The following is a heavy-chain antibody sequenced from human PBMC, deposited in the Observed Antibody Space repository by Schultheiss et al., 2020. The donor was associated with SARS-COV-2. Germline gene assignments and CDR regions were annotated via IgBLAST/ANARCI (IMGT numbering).Heavy chain of an antibody. J-gene: IGHJ5*02. CDR3: ATQGATWWLDP. CDR2: IYSSGRA. D-gene: IGHD1-26*01. CDR1: GGSVSSGTYH. Sequence: SETLSLTCTVSGGSVSSGTYHWSWIRQPPGKGLEWIGYIYSSGRANYNPSLKSRVTISLNTSKNHFSLKLTSVTAADTAVYFCATQGATWWLDPWGQGTLVTVSS. V-gene: IGHV4-61*03.